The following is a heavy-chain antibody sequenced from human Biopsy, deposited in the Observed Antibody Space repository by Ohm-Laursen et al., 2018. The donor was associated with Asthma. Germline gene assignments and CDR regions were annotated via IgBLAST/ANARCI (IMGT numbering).Heavy chain of an antibody. D-gene: IGHD4-23*01. CDR2: VSSDGHNK. J-gene: IGHJ3*02. Sequence: RSLRLSCAASGLVFSQCGMHWVRQGPGKGLEWVALVSSDGHNKYYEDSVKGRFTISRDNSRNRLYLQINRLTVEGSAVYYCARESGQDSGGTGAFDRWGQGIMVAVSS. V-gene: IGHV3-30*03. CDR3: ARESGQDSGGTGAFDR. CDR1: GLVFSQCG.